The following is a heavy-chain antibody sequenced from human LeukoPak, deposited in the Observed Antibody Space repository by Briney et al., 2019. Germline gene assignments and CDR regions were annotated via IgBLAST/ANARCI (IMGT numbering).Heavy chain of an antibody. J-gene: IGHJ6*02. CDR3: AKRQYCSGGSCYSPKFLYYYYGMDV. CDR2: INPNSGGT. D-gene: IGHD2-15*01. CDR1: GYTFTGYY. Sequence: ASVKVSCRASGYTFTGYYMHWVRQAPGQGLEWMGWINPNSGGTNYAQKFQGWVTMTRDTSISTAYMELSRLRSDDTAVYYCAKRQYCSGGSCYSPKFLYYYYGMDVWGQGTTVTVSS. V-gene: IGHV1-2*04.